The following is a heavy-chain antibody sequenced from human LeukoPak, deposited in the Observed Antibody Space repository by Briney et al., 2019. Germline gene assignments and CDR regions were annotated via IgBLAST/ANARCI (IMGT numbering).Heavy chain of an antibody. CDR2: IYYSGST. D-gene: IGHD7-27*01. CDR1: GGSISSSSYY. CDR3: ARDHSGPLGSNWFDP. J-gene: IGHJ5*02. V-gene: IGHV4-39*07. Sequence: SETLSLTCTVSGGSISSSSYYWGWIRQPPGKGLEWIGSIYYSGSTYYNPSLKSRVTISVDTSKNQFSLKLSSVTAADTAVYYCARDHSGPLGSNWFDPWGQGTLVTVSS.